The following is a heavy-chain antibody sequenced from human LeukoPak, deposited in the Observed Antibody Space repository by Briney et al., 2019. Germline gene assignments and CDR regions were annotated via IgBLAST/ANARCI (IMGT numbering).Heavy chain of an antibody. J-gene: IGHJ4*02. CDR3: ARGDFEGSGSYPNQDY. D-gene: IGHD1-26*01. Sequence: GASVKVSCKASGYTFTGYYMNWVRQAPGQGLEWMGIINPSGGSTSYAQKFQGRVTMTRDTSTSTVYMELSSLRSEDTAVYYCARGDFEGSGSYPNQDYWGQGTLVTVSS. CDR2: INPSGGST. CDR1: GYTFTGYY. V-gene: IGHV1-46*01.